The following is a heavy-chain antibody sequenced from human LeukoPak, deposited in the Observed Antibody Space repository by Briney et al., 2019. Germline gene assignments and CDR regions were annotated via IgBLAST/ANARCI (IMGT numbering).Heavy chain of an antibody. CDR3: ARSGGYSSSWSPGDYYMDV. V-gene: IGHV6-1*01. D-gene: IGHD6-13*01. CDR2: TYYRPKWYN. J-gene: IGHJ6*03. CDR1: GDSVSSNSAA. Sequence: ASQTLSLTCAISGDSVSSNSAAWNWIRQSPSRGLEWLGRTYYRPKWYNDYAVSVKSRITINPDTSKNQFSLQLNSVTPEDTAVYYCARSGGYSSSWSPGDYYMDVWGKGTTVTVSS.